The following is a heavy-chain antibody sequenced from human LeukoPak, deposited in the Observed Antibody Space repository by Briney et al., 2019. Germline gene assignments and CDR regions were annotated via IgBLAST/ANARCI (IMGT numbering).Heavy chain of an antibody. CDR3: ARYGDTNYFDY. Sequence: GSLRLSCAASGFTFSDYYMSWIRQPPGRGLEWIGEINHSGRTNYNPSLKSRVTISVDTSKDQFSLKLNSVTAADTAVYYCARYGDTNYFDYWGQGTLVTVSS. D-gene: IGHD3-10*01. CDR2: INHSGRT. V-gene: IGHV4-34*01. CDR1: GFTFSDYY. J-gene: IGHJ4*02.